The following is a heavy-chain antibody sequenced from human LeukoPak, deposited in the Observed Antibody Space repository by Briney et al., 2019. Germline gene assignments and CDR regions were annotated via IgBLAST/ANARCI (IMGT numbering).Heavy chain of an antibody. J-gene: IGHJ3*02. D-gene: IGHD5-24*01. CDR1: GFSFSTFS. Sequence: PGGSLRLSCEASGFSFSTFSMTWVRQAPGKGLEWLANIKQDGHEKFYVDSVKGRFTISRDNAKNSLYLQMNSLRAEDTAVYYCARESNRDGYKGIRGMLFDIWGQGTMVTVSS. CDR2: IKQDGHEK. CDR3: ARESNRDGYKGIRGMLFDI. V-gene: IGHV3-7*03.